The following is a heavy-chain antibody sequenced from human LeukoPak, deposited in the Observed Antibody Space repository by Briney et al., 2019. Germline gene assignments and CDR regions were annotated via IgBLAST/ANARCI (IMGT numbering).Heavy chain of an antibody. CDR2: IKQDGGEK. CDR1: GFPFSSYW. V-gene: IGHV3-7*01. CDR3: ARDAFSRISVFGVVSDAFDI. Sequence: QSGGSLRLSCAASGFPFSSYWMSWVRQAPGKGPEWVANIKQDGGEKYYVDSVKGRFTISRDNAKNSLYLQMNSLRAEDTAVYYCARDAFSRISVFGVVSDAFDIWGQGTMVTVSS. D-gene: IGHD3-3*01. J-gene: IGHJ3*02.